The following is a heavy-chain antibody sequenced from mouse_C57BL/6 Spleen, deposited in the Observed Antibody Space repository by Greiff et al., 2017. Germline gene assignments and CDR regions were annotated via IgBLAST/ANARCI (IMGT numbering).Heavy chain of an antibody. J-gene: IGHJ3*01. CDR1: GYAFSSYW. CDR3: ARSEYGSSSAWFAY. CDR2: IYPGDGDT. V-gene: IGHV1-80*01. D-gene: IGHD1-1*01. Sequence: QVQLQQSGAELVKPGASVKISCKASGYAFSSYWMNWVKQRPGKGLEWIGQIYPGDGDTNYNGKFKGKATLTADKSSSTAYMQLYSQISEDSAVYFWARSEYGSSSAWFAYWGQGTLVTVSA.